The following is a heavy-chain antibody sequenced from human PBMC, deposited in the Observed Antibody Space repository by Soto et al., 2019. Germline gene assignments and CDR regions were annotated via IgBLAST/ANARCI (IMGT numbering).Heavy chain of an antibody. CDR2: IYSDGRA. J-gene: IGHJ4*02. V-gene: IGHV3-53*01. D-gene: IGHD3-10*01. CDR3: ARAYGAGSYFSDY. CDR1: ELTVSSNY. Sequence: EVLLMESGGGLIQPGGSLRLSCTASELTVSSNYMTWVRQAPGKGLEWVSLIYSDGRANYADSVKGRFTISRDDSKNTLYLQMNSLRAEDTAVYYCARAYGAGSYFSDYWGQGTLVTVSS.